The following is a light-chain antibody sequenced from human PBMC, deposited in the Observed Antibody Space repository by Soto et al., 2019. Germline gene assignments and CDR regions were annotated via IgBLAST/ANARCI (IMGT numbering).Light chain of an antibody. J-gene: IGKJ1*01. CDR2: DAS. CDR1: QNINNY. V-gene: IGKV1-5*01. Sequence: DIQMTQSPSSLSASVGDRVTITCQASQNINNYLNWYQQKPGKAPKLLIYDASSLESGVPSRFSGSGSGTEFTLTISSLQPDDFATYYCQQYNSYSGTFGQGTK. CDR3: QQYNSYSGT.